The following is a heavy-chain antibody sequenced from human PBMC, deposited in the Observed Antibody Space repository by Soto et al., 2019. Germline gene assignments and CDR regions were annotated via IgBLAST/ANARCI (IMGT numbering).Heavy chain of an antibody. CDR1: GFTFSSYG. Sequence: QVQLVESGGGVVQPGRSLRLSCAASGFTFSSYGMHWVRQAPGKGLEWVAVISYDGSNKYYADSVKGRFTISRDNSKNTLYLQMNCLRAEDTAVYYCAKEPGYYDSSGYQYDFDYWGQGTLVTVSS. CDR2: ISYDGSNK. D-gene: IGHD3-22*01. J-gene: IGHJ4*02. CDR3: AKEPGYYDSSGYQYDFDY. V-gene: IGHV3-30*18.